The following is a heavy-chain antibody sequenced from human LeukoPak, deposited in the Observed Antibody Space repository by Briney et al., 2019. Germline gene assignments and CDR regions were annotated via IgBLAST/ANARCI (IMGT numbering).Heavy chain of an antibody. CDR3: AKWDFG. V-gene: IGHV3-74*01. D-gene: IGHD1-26*01. CDR1: GFTFRNKW. J-gene: IGHJ4*02. CDR2: INSDGSIT. Sequence: GGSLRLSCAASGFTFRNKWMHWVRQAPGKGPVWVSRINSDGSITNYADSVKGRFTISRDNAKNTVYLQMNSLRAEDTAVCYCAKWDFGWGQGALVTVSS.